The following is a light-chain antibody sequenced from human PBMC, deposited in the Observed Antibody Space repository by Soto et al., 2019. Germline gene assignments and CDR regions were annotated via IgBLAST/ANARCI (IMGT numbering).Light chain of an antibody. CDR2: AAT. J-gene: IGKJ3*01. V-gene: IGKV1-9*01. CDR1: QGISSY. CDR3: QHRDT. Sequence: DIQLTQSPSFLSASVGDRATITCRASQGISSYLAWYQKKPGKAPKLLIYAATTLQSGVPSRFSGSGSGTEFTLTISSLQPEDFATYYCQHRDTFGPGTKVDIK.